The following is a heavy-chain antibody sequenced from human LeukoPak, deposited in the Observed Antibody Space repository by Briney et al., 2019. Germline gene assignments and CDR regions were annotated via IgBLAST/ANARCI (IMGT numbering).Heavy chain of an antibody. CDR2: IYYSGST. J-gene: IGHJ4*02. V-gene: IGHV4-59*01. Sequence: PSETLSLTCTVSGGSISSYYWSWIRQPPGKGLEWIGYIYYSGSTNYNPSLKSRVTISVDTSKNQFSLKLSSVTAADTAVYYCARDGGPNYDLTDFSGMVYWGQGTLVTVSS. CDR3: ARDGGPNYDLTDFSGMVY. CDR1: GGSISSYY. D-gene: IGHD3-3*01.